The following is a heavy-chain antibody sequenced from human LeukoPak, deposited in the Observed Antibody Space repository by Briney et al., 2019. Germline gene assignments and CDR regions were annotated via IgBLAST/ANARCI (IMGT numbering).Heavy chain of an antibody. D-gene: IGHD1-26*01. V-gene: IGHV3-30*18. CDR1: GFXFSSYG. CDR3: AKDKGREGDY. Sequence: PGRSLRLSCAASGFXFSSYGIHWVRLAPGKGLEWVAVISYDGNIKYYADSVQGRFTISRDNSKNTLYLQMNSLRAEDTAVYYCAKDKGREGDYWGQGTLVTVSS. J-gene: IGHJ4*02. CDR2: ISYDGNIK.